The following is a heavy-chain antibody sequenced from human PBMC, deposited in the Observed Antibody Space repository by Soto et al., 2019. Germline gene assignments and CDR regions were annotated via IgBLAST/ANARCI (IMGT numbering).Heavy chain of an antibody. CDR1: GFTFSNYA. Sequence: EVQVLESGGGLVQPGGSLRLSCAASGFTFSNYAISWVRQAPGKGLEWVSTINGGGDYKHYTDSVKGRFTISRDNLTNSLFLQMNSMRAEDTAVYYCAKSRGSASYATWDFDVWGRGALVTVSS. V-gene: IGHV3-23*01. D-gene: IGHD1-26*01. CDR2: INGGGDYK. CDR3: AKSRGSASYATWDFDV. J-gene: IGHJ2*01.